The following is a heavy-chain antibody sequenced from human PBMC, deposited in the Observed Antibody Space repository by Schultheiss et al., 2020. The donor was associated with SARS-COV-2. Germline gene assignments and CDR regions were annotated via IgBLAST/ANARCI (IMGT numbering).Heavy chain of an antibody. CDR2: ISSSSSYI. CDR1: GFTFSNAW. CDR3: AIHNYCSSTSCYRGGFDP. Sequence: GGSLRLSCAASGFTFSNAWMSWVRQAPGKGLEWVSSISSSSSYIYYADSVKGRFTISRDNAKNSLYLQMNSLRAEDTAVYYCAIHNYCSSTSCYRGGFDPWGQGTLVTVSS. D-gene: IGHD2-2*01. V-gene: IGHV3-21*04. J-gene: IGHJ5*02.